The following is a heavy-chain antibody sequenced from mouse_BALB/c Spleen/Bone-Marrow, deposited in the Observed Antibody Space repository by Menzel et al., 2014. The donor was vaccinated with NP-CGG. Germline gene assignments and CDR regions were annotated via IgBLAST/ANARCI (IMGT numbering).Heavy chain of an antibody. CDR3: TRKYGPLYYFDY. CDR2: IYPSDSYT. Sequence: VQLQQSGAELVRPGASVKLSCKASGYTFTSYWINWVKQRPGQGLEWIGNIYPSDSYTNYNQKFKDKATLTVDKSSSTAYMQLSSPTSGDSAVYYCTRKYGPLYYFDYWGQGTTLTVSS. CDR1: GYTFTSYW. D-gene: IGHD2-10*02. J-gene: IGHJ2*01. V-gene: IGHV1-69*02.